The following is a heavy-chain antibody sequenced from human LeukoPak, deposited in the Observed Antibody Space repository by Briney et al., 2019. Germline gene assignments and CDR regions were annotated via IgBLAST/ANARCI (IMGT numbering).Heavy chain of an antibody. CDR1: GGSFSGYY. Sequence: PSETLPLTCAVYGGSFSGYYWSWIRQPPGKGLEWIGEINHSGSTNYNPSLKSRVTISVDTSKNQFSLKLSSVTAADTAVYYCARGLKAVRRYYDSSGYYYPSWGQGTLVTVSS. CDR2: INHSGST. V-gene: IGHV4-34*01. CDR3: ARGLKAVRRYYDSSGYYYPS. J-gene: IGHJ5*02. D-gene: IGHD3-22*01.